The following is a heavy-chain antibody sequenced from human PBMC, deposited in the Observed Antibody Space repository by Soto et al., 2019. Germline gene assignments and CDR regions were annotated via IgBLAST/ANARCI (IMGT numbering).Heavy chain of an antibody. V-gene: IGHV3-7*01. CDR1: GFTSSNYW. CDR2: IFNDACAE. J-gene: IGHJ4*02. CDR3: TRDWGCLGY. Sequence: ALRISRVASGFTSSNYWIPWVRQARGKGLERVPNIFNDACAESYGDSVKGRFTISRDNAKNSLYLEMNSLRVEDPAVDDCTRDWGCLGYWGRVPMVTVAS. D-gene: IGHD3-16*01.